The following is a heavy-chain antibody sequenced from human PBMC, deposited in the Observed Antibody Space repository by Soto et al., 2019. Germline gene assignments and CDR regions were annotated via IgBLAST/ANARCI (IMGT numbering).Heavy chain of an antibody. CDR2: ISYDGSNK. CDR3: ARDELDLIQYGMDV. Sequence: QPGGSLRLSCAASGFTFSSYAMHWVRRAPGKGLEWVAVISYDGSNKYYADSVKGRFTISRDNSKNTLYLQMNSLRAEDTAVYYCARDELDLIQYGMDVWGQGTTVTVA. CDR1: GFTFSSYA. J-gene: IGHJ6*02. V-gene: IGHV3-30-3*01. D-gene: IGHD1-1*01.